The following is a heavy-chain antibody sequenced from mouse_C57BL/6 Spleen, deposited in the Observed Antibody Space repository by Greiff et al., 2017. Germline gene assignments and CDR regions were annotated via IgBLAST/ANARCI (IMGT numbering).Heavy chain of an antibody. V-gene: IGHV1-80*01. J-gene: IGHJ3*01. Sequence: LVESGAELVKPGASVKISCKASGYAFSSYWMNWVKQRPGKGLEWIGQFYPGDGDTNYNGKFKGKATLTADKSSSTAYMQLSSLTSEDSAVYFCAGFYYDYDPWFAYWGQGTLVTVSA. D-gene: IGHD2-4*01. CDR2: FYPGDGDT. CDR1: GYAFSSYW. CDR3: AGFYYDYDPWFAY.